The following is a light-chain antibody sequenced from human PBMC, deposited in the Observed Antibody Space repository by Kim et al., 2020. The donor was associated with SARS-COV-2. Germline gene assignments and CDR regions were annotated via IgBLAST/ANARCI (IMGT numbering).Light chain of an antibody. CDR2: AAS. J-gene: IGKJ4*01. V-gene: IGKV3-15*01. CDR1: QSISSN. Sequence: SVAPGERATPSRRASQSISSNVAWYQQKPDQAPMLLSYAASRRATGSPAMFSGSWSETDFTLTISSLQSEDCAVYYCQEYNQWRTCGGGTKVDIK. CDR3: QEYNQWRT.